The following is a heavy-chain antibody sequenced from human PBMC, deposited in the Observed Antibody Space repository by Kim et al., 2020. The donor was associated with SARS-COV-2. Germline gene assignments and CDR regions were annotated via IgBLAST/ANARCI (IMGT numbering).Heavy chain of an antibody. CDR3: ARGVYY. CDR2: ISYSGST. J-gene: IGHJ4*02. D-gene: IGHD2-8*01. Sequence: SETLSLTCTVSGGSITSGRYYWSWIRQHPGKGLEWIGYISYSGSTYYNPSLRSRLTISVDTSKNQFSLKLSSVTAADTAVYYCARGVYYWGQGTLVTVSS. V-gene: IGHV4-31*03. CDR1: GGSITSGRYY.